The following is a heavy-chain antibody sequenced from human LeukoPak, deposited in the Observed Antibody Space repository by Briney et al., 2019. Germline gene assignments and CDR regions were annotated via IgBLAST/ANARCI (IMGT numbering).Heavy chain of an antibody. J-gene: IGHJ6*03. Sequence: SETLSLTCTVSGGSISSYYWTWIRQPPGKGLEWIGYVYYSGSTKYNPSLKSRVTISVDTSKNQFSLKLSSVTAADTAVYYCARRVGRWFGERAYYYNYMDVWDKGTTVTISS. V-gene: IGHV4-59*12. CDR3: ARRVGRWFGERAYYYNYMDV. CDR2: VYYSGST. CDR1: GGSISSYY. D-gene: IGHD3-10*01.